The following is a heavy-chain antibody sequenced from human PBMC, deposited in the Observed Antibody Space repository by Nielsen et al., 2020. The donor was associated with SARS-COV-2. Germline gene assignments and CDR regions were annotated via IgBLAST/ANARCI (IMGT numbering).Heavy chain of an antibody. Sequence: GGSLRLSCAASGFTFSSYGMDWVRQAPGKGLEWVAVIWYDGSNKYYADSVKGRFTISRDNSKNTLYLQMNSLRAEDTAVYYCARDGGIDYGMDVWGQGTTVTVSS. CDR2: IWYDGSNK. CDR1: GFTFSSYG. CDR3: ARDGGIDYGMDV. V-gene: IGHV3-33*08. J-gene: IGHJ6*02.